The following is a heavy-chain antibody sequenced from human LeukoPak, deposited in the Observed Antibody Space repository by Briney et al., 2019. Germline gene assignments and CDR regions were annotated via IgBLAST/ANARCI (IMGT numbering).Heavy chain of an antibody. D-gene: IGHD6-13*01. Sequence: ASVEVSCKASGYTFTSYGISWVRQAPGQGLEWMGWISAYNGNTNYAQKLQGRVTMTTDTSTSTAYMELRSLRSDDTAVYYCARDPRKYSSSWYINFDYWGQGTLVTVSS. J-gene: IGHJ4*02. CDR3: ARDPRKYSSSWYINFDY. CDR1: GYTFTSYG. CDR2: ISAYNGNT. V-gene: IGHV1-18*01.